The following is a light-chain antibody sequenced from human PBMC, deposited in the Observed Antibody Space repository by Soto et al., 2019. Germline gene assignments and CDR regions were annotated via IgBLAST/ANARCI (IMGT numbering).Light chain of an antibody. V-gene: IGLV2-14*01. CDR3: SSYPRSSTYV. CDR1: SSDVGGYNY. Sequence: QSVLTQPASVSGSPGQSITISCTGTSSDVGGYNYVSWYQQHPGKAPKLMIYDVSNRPSGVSNRFSGSKSGNTASLTISGLQAEDEADYYCSSYPRSSTYVFGTGTKVTVL. CDR2: DVS. J-gene: IGLJ1*01.